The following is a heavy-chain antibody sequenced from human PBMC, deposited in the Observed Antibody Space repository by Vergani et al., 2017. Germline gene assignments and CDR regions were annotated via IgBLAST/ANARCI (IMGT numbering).Heavy chain of an antibody. CDR1: GFSLSTSGVG. V-gene: IGHV2-5*02. J-gene: IGHJ4*02. CDR2: IYWDDDK. Sequence: QITLKESGPTLVKHTQTLTLTCTFSGFSLSTSGVGMGWIRQPPGKALEWLALIYWDDDKRYSRSLKSMLTSTKDTSKNQVVLTMTNMDPVDTATYYCAHSQSIAAVIWVFDYWGQGTLVTVSS. D-gene: IGHD6-13*01. CDR3: AHSQSIAAVIWVFDY.